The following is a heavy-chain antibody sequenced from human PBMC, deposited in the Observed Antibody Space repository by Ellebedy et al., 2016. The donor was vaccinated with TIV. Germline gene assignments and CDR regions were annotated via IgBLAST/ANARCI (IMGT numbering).Heavy chain of an antibody. CDR2: IYTTGAT. CDR3: VTRHNGAFDI. CDR1: DFTFSRND. Sequence: GESLKISCAASDFTFSRNDMFWVRQAPGKGLEWVSLIYTTGATYYADSVKGRFTISRDNSKKTLFLQMTSLGAEDTAVYYCVTRHNGAFDIWGQGTMVTVSS. J-gene: IGHJ3*02. V-gene: IGHV3-53*01. D-gene: IGHD1-1*01.